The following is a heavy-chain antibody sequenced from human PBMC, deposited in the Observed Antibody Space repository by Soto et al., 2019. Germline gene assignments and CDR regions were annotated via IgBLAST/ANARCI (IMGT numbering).Heavy chain of an antibody. CDR2: ISYDGSNK. CDR1: GFTFSSYA. CDR3: ARDRLKGRRYYFDY. J-gene: IGHJ4*02. D-gene: IGHD2-15*01. V-gene: IGHV3-30-3*01. Sequence: QVQLVESGGGVVQPGRSLRLSCAASGFTFSSYAMHWVRQAPGKGLEWVAVISYDGSNKYYADSVKGRFTISRDNSKNTLYLQMNSLRAEDTAVYYCARDRLKGRRYYFDYWGQGTLVTVSS.